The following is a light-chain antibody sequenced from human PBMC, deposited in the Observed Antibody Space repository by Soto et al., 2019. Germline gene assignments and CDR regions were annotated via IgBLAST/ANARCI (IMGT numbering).Light chain of an antibody. CDR1: QSVSSSY. CDR3: QQYGSSPT. CDR2: GAS. J-gene: IGKJ1*01. Sequence: EVVLTQSPGTLSLSPGERATLSCRARQSVSSSYLAWYQQKPGQAPRLLIYGASSRATGIPDRFSGSGSGTDFTLTISRLEPEDFEVYYCQQYGSSPTFGQGTKVDIK. V-gene: IGKV3-20*01.